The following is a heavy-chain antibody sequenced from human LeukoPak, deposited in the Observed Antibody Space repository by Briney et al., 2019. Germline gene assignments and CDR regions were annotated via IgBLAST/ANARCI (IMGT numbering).Heavy chain of an antibody. CDR1: GYTLTELS. V-gene: IGHV1-24*01. CDR2: FDPEDGET. D-gene: IGHD2-2*01. J-gene: IGHJ4*02. CDR3: ARIVGDIVVPADMGFDY. Sequence: ASVKVSCKVSGYTLTELSMHWARQAHGKGLEWMGGFDPEDGETIYAQKLQGRVTMTTDTSTSTAYMELRSLRSDDTAVYYCARIVGDIVVPADMGFDYWGQGTLVTVSS.